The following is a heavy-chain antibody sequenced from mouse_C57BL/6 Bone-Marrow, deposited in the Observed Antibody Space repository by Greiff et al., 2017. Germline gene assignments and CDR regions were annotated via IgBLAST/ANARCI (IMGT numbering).Heavy chain of an antibody. J-gene: IGHJ1*03. D-gene: IGHD1-1*01. V-gene: IGHV1-81*01. CDR1: GYTFTSYG. CDR2: IYPRSGNT. CDR3: ARLKRYYGSSGYFDV. Sequence: QVHVKQSGAELARPGASVKLSCKASGYTFTSYGISWVKQRTGQGLEWIGEIYPRSGNTYYNEKFKGKATLTADKSSSTAYMELRSVTAEDSAVYFWARLKRYYGSSGYFDVWGTGTTVTVSS.